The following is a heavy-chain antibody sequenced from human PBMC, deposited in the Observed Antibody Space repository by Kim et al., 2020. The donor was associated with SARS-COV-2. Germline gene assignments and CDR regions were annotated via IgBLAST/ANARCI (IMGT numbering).Heavy chain of an antibody. V-gene: IGHV3-74*01. CDR3: ARSLYYYYDSSALDY. CDR1: GFTFSSYW. D-gene: IGHD3-22*01. CDR2: INSDGSST. J-gene: IGHJ4*02. Sequence: VGSLRLSCAASGFTFSSYWMHWVRQAPGKGLVWVSRINSDGSSTSYADSVKGRFTISRDNAKNTLYLQRNSLRAEDTAVYYCARSLYYYYDSSALDYWGQGTLVTVSS.